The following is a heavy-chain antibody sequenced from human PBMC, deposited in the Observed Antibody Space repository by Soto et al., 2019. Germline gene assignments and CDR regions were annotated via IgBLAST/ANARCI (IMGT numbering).Heavy chain of an antibody. J-gene: IGHJ4*02. CDR2: ISGSGGST. CDR3: AKCSDWMITFGGVID. CDR1: GFTFSSYA. V-gene: IGHV3-23*01. Sequence: GGSLRLSCAASGFTFSSYAMSWVRQAPGKGLEWVSAISGSGGSTYYADSVKGRFTISRDNAKNTLYLQMNSLRAEDTAVYYCAKCSDWMITFGGVIDWGQGTLVTVSS. D-gene: IGHD3-16*02.